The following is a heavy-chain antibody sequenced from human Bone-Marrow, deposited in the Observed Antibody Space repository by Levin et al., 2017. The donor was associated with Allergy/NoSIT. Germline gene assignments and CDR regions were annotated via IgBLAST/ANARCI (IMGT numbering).Heavy chain of an antibody. Sequence: SETLSLTCTVSGGSISSYYWSWIRQPPGKGLEWIGYIYYSGSTNYNPSLKSRVTISVDTSKNQFSLKLSSVTAADTAVYYCARDVSVAANYDFWSGYPNWFDPWGQGTLVTVSS. CDR2: IYYSGST. CDR3: ARDVSVAANYDFWSGYPNWFDP. J-gene: IGHJ5*02. D-gene: IGHD3-3*01. CDR1: GGSISSYY. V-gene: IGHV4-59*01.